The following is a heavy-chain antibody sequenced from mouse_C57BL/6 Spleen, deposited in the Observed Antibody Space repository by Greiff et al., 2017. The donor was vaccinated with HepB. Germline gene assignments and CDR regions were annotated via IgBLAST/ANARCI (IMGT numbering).Heavy chain of an antibody. V-gene: IGHV14-2*01. D-gene: IGHD1-1*01. CDR1: GFNIKDYY. J-gene: IGHJ2*01. Sequence: EVQRVESGAELVKPGASVKLSCTASGFNIKDYYMHWVKQRTEQGLEWIGRIDPEDGETKYAPKFQGKATITADTSSNTAYLQLSSLTSEDTAVYYCASTTTVVAFDYWGQGTTLTVSS. CDR3: ASTTTVVAFDY. CDR2: IDPEDGET.